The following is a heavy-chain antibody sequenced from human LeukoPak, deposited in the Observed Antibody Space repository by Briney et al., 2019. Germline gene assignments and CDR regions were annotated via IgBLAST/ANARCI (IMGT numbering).Heavy chain of an antibody. V-gene: IGHV3-23*01. CDR1: GFTFSNYA. Sequence: GGSLRLSCAASGFTFSNYAMSWVRQAPGKGLEWVSVISGNGGSTYHADSVKGRFTISRDNSKNTLYLQMNTLSAEDTAVYYCAAGRFWSGYYDYWGQGTLVTVSS. D-gene: IGHD3-3*01. J-gene: IGHJ4*02. CDR3: AAGRFWSGYYDY. CDR2: ISGNGGST.